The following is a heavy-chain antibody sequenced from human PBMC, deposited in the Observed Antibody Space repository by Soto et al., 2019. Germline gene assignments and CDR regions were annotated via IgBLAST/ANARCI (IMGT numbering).Heavy chain of an antibody. CDR1: GGSISSSYY. CDR2: FYFSGST. CDR3: ARGLWFGETLFDP. D-gene: IGHD3-10*01. Sequence: PSETLSLTCTVSGGSISSSYYWGWIRQPPGKGLEWIGTFYFSGSTYYNPSFKSRVTISVDRSKNQFSLKLSSVTAADTAVYYCARGLWFGETLFDPWAQGTLVTGSS. V-gene: IGHV4-39*07. J-gene: IGHJ5*02.